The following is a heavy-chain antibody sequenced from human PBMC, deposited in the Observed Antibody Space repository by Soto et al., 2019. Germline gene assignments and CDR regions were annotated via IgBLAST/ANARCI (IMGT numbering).Heavy chain of an antibody. D-gene: IGHD2-2*01. CDR1: SGSIGSYY. CDR3: ARVPDR. CDR2: IYYSGST. Sequence: LSLTCSVSSGSIGSYYWSWIRQPPGKGLEWIGYIYYSGSTNYNPSLKSRVTISIDTSKNQFSLKLSSVTAADTAVYYCARVPDRWGQGTLVTVSS. J-gene: IGHJ5*02. V-gene: IGHV4-59*12.